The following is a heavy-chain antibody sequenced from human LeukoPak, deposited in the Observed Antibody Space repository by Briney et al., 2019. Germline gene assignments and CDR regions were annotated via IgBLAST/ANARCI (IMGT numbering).Heavy chain of an antibody. CDR1: GGSITNYY. D-gene: IGHD5-12*01. CDR2: SYYNGNT. CDR3: ARGQATIPTYYFDY. J-gene: IGHJ4*02. Sequence: SETLSLTCTVSGGSITNYYWSWIRQPPGKGLEWIGFSYYNGNTNYNPSLKSRVTISVDMSKNQFSLSLRSVTAADTAVYYCARGQATIPTYYFDYWGQGTLVTVSS. V-gene: IGHV4-59*01.